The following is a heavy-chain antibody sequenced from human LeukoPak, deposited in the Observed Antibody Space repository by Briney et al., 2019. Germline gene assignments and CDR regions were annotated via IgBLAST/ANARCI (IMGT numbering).Heavy chain of an antibody. J-gene: IGHJ4*02. Sequence: GGSLRLSCAASGLTFSSYGMHWVRQAPGKGLEWVAVISYDGSNKYYADSVKGRFTISRDNSKNTLYLQMNSLRAEDTAVYYCAKSRKKWEGYSSDYWGQGTLVTVSS. CDR1: GLTFSSYG. CDR2: ISYDGSNK. CDR3: AKSRKKWEGYSSDY. V-gene: IGHV3-30*18. D-gene: IGHD5-18*01.